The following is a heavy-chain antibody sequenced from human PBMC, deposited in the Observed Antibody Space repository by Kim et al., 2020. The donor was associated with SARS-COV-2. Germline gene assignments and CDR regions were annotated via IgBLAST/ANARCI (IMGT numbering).Heavy chain of an antibody. J-gene: IGHJ4*02. CDR3: AKEGSSSWYYFDY. V-gene: IGHV3-9*01. Sequence: GYEDCVKGRFTITRDNANNSLYLQMKSLRAEDTALYYGAKEGSSSWYYFDYWGQGTLVTVSS. D-gene: IGHD6-13*01.